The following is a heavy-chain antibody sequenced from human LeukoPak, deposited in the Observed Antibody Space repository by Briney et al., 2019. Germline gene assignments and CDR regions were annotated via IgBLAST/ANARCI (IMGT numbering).Heavy chain of an antibody. CDR3: ARSIVGATTKYYFDY. CDR2: MNPKSGNT. D-gene: IGHD1-26*01. CDR1: GYTFTSYE. J-gene: IGHJ4*02. Sequence: ASVKVSCKASGYTFTSYEINWVRQATGQGLEWMGWMNPKSGNTGYAQKFQGRVTITADESTSTAYMELSSLRSEDTAVYYCARSIVGATTKYYFDYWGQGTLVTVSS. V-gene: IGHV1-8*03.